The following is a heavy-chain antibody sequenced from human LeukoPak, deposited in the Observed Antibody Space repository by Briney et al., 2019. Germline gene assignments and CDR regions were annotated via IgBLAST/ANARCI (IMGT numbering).Heavy chain of an antibody. Sequence: GRSLRLSCAASGFTFSSYAMHWVRQAPGKGLEWVAVISYDGSNKYYADSVKGRFTISRDNSKNTLYLQMNSLRAEDTAVYYCARDDCSSTSCQFDYWGQGTLVTVSS. J-gene: IGHJ4*02. CDR1: GFTFSSYA. D-gene: IGHD2-2*01. CDR2: ISYDGSNK. CDR3: ARDDCSSTSCQFDY. V-gene: IGHV3-30-3*01.